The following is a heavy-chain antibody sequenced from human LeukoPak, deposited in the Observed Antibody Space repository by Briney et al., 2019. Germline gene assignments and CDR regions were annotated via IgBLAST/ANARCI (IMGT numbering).Heavy chain of an antibody. Sequence: PSETLSLTCTVSGGSITSGGYYWSWIRQHPGKGLEWFGYIYYSGSTYYNPSLKSRVTISVDTSKNQFSLKLSSVTAADTAVYYCARERIDYGDYDYWGQGTLVTVSS. J-gene: IGHJ4*02. V-gene: IGHV4-31*03. CDR2: IYYSGST. CDR3: ARERIDYGDYDY. CDR1: GGSITSGGYY. D-gene: IGHD4-17*01.